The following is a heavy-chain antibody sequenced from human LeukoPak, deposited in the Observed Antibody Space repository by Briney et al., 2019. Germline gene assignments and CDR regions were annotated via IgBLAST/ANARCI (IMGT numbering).Heavy chain of an antibody. J-gene: IGHJ4*01. Sequence: SVEVSCKASGGTFSSYAISWVRQAPGQGLEWMGRIIPIFGTANYAQKFQGRVTITTDESTSTAYMELSSLRSEDTAVYYCASSSYYYDSSGYYNFDYWGQGTLVTVSS. CDR3: ASSSYYYDSSGYYNFDY. V-gene: IGHV1-69*05. D-gene: IGHD3-22*01. CDR2: IIPIFGTA. CDR1: GGTFSSYA.